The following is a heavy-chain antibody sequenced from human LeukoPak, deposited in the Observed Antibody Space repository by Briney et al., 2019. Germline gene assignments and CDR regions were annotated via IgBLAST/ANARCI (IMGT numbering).Heavy chain of an antibody. J-gene: IGHJ5*02. Sequence: SVKVSCKASAGTFSSYTISWVRQAPGQGLEWMGRIIPILGIANYAQKSQRRVTITADKSTSTAYMELSSLRSEDTAVYYCARDLGVVPAAILPMDNWFDPWGQGTLVTVSS. D-gene: IGHD2-2*02. CDR2: IIPILGIA. V-gene: IGHV1-69*04. CDR3: ARDLGVVPAAILPMDNWFDP. CDR1: AGTFSSYT.